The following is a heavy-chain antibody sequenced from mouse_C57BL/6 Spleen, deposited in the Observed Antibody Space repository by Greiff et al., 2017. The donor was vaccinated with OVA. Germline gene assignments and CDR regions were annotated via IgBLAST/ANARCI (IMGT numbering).Heavy chain of an antibody. J-gene: IGHJ2*01. CDR3: ARNYYGSSYRYFDY. CDR1: GYTFTSYW. Sequence: VQLQQPGAELVKPGASVKLSCKASGYTFTSYWMQWVKQRPGQGLEWIGEIDPSDSYTNYNQKFKGKATLTVDTSSSTAYMQLSSLTSEDSAVYYCARNYYGSSYRYFDYWGQGTTLTVSS. CDR2: IDPSDSYT. V-gene: IGHV1-50*01. D-gene: IGHD1-1*01.